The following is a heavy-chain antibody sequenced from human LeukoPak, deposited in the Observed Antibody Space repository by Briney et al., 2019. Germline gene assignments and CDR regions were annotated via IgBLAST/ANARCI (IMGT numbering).Heavy chain of an antibody. CDR2: IYTSGST. CDR1: GGSISSYY. Sequence: SETLSLTCYVSGGSISSYYWSWIRQPAGKGLEWIVRIYTSGSTNSNPSLKSRVSISVDTSKNQFSLKLSSVTAADTAVYYCRLVGGNDAFDIWGQGTMVTVSS. CDR3: RLVGGNDAFDI. J-gene: IGHJ3*02. D-gene: IGHD2-15*01. V-gene: IGHV4-4*07.